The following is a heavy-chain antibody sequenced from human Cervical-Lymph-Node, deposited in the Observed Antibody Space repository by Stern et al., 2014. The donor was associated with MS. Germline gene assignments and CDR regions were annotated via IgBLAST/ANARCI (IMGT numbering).Heavy chain of an antibody. D-gene: IGHD5-18*01. Sequence: ESGPTLVKPTQTLTLTCTFSGFSLRTSGVAVGLIRQPPGKALEWLALIYWDDDKRYRASLKSRLTITKDTPKNQVVLTMTNMDPVDTATYYCAHRHYSGWFDPWGQGILVTVSS. CDR2: IYWDDDK. CDR3: AHRHYSGWFDP. V-gene: IGHV2-5*02. CDR1: GFSLRTSGVA. J-gene: IGHJ5*02.